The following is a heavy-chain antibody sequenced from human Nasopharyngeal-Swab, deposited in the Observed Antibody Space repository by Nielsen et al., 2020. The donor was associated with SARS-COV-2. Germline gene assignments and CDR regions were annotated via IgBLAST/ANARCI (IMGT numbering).Heavy chain of an antibody. CDR2: ISGSGGST. CDR3: AKAHVVVVDATQDAFDI. Sequence: GASLKISCAASGFTFSSYAMSWVHQAPGKGLEWVSAISGSGGSTYSADSVKGRFTISRDNSKNTLYLQMNSLRAEDTAVYYCAKAHVVVVDATQDAFDIWGQGTMVTVSS. J-gene: IGHJ3*02. V-gene: IGHV3-23*01. CDR1: GFTFSSYA. D-gene: IGHD2-15*01.